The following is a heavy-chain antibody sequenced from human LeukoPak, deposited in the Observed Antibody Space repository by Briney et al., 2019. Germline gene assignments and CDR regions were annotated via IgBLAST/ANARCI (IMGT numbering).Heavy chain of an antibody. CDR2: IYHSGST. Sequence: PSETLSLTXTVSGYSISSGYYWGWIRQPPGKGLEWIGSIYHSGSTYYNPSLKSRVTISVDTSKNQFSLKLSSVTAADTAVYYCARDPRYYYDSSGYYQLDYWGQGTLVTVSS. J-gene: IGHJ4*02. D-gene: IGHD3-22*01. V-gene: IGHV4-38-2*02. CDR3: ARDPRYYYDSSGYYQLDY. CDR1: GYSISSGYY.